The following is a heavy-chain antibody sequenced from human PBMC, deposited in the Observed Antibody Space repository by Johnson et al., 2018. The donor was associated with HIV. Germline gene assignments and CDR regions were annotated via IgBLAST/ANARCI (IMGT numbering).Heavy chain of an antibody. Sequence: VQLVESGGGVFQPGRSLSLSWAASRFPFGRYAMPWVRQAPGKGLEGVAVISYDGSNKYSAASLKGQFTISRDNSKNTLYLQMNSLRGDDTAVYYCASSGYGDYSHLFDIWGQGTMVTVSS. CDR2: ISYDGSNK. V-gene: IGHV3-30*04. CDR3: ASSGYGDYSHLFDI. CDR1: RFPFGRYA. D-gene: IGHD4-17*01. J-gene: IGHJ3*02.